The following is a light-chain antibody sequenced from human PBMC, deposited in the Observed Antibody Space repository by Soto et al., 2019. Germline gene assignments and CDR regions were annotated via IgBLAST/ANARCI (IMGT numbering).Light chain of an antibody. Sequence: EIVLTQSPATLSLSPGERATLSFRASQSVSSYLAWYQQKPGQAPRLLIYAASSRAPGVPDRFRGSGSGTDFSLTISRLEPEDFAVYYCQQYGGTPWTFGQGTKVDIK. CDR1: QSVSSY. CDR2: AAS. J-gene: IGKJ1*01. V-gene: IGKV3-20*01. CDR3: QQYGGTPWT.